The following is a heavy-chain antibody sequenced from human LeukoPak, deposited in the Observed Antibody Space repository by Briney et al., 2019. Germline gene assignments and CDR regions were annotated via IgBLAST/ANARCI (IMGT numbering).Heavy chain of an antibody. CDR3: ATTTIRLGF. Sequence: PSETLSLTCTVSGGSISSSSNYWGWIRQPPGRGLGWNGSIYYSGTTYYNPSLKSRVTISVDTPKNQFSLKLSSVPAADTAVLFCATTTIRLGFWGQGTLVTVSS. CDR1: GGSISSSSNY. D-gene: IGHD1-26*01. CDR2: IYYSGTT. V-gene: IGHV4-39*07. J-gene: IGHJ4*02.